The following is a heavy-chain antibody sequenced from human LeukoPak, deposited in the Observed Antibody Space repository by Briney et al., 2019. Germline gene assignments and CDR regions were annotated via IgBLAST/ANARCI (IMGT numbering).Heavy chain of an antibody. D-gene: IGHD5-12*01. CDR3: ARDSYSGYDPYYYYYYGMDV. Sequence: GGSLRLSCAASGFTFSSYSMNWVRQAPGKGLEWVSSISSSSSYIYYADSVKGRFTISRGNAKNSLYLQVNSLRAEDTAVYYCARDSYSGYDPYYYYYYGMDVWGQGTTVTVSS. CDR2: ISSSSSYI. V-gene: IGHV3-21*01. J-gene: IGHJ6*02. CDR1: GFTFSSYS.